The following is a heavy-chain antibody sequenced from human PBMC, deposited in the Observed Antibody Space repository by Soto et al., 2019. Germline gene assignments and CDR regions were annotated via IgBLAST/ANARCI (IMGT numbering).Heavy chain of an antibody. D-gene: IGHD2-15*01. J-gene: IGHJ3*02. CDR2: IWYDGSNK. V-gene: IGHV3-33*01. Sequence: PGGSLRLSCAASGFTFSSYVMHWVRQAPGKGLEWVAVIWYDGSNKYYADSVKGRFTISRDNSKNTLYLQMNSLRAEDTAVYYCARDPGYCSGGSCYSDAFDIWGQGTMVTVSS. CDR3: ARDPGYCSGGSCYSDAFDI. CDR1: GFTFSSYV.